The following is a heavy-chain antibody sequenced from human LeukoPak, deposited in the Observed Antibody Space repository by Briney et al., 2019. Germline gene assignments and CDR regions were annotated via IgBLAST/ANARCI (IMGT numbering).Heavy chain of an antibody. Sequence: GGSLRLSCAASGFTFSSYAMGWVRQTPGKGLEWVSCISSGVNTYYADSVEGRFTISRDNSKNTLYLQMNSLRTEDTALYYCATMRGFPNWFGPWGQGALVTVSS. V-gene: IGHV3-23*01. J-gene: IGHJ5*02. CDR1: GFTFSSYA. CDR2: ISSGVNT. CDR3: ATMRGFPNWFGP.